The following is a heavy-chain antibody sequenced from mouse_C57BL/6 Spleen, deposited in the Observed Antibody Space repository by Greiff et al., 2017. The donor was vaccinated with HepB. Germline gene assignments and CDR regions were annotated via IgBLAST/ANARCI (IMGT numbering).Heavy chain of an antibody. D-gene: IGHD3-2*02. Sequence: QVQLQQPGAELVKPGASVKMSCKASGYTFTSYWITWVKQRPGQGLEWIGDIYPGNGSTNYNEKFKSKATLTVDTSSSTAYMQLSSLTSEDSAVYDCSRETAQAPWFAYWGQGTLVTVSA. CDR3: SRETAQAPWFAY. V-gene: IGHV1-55*01. J-gene: IGHJ3*01. CDR2: IYPGNGST. CDR1: GYTFTSYW.